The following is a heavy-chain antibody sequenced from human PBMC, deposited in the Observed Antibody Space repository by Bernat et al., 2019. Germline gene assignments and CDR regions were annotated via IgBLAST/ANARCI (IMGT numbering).Heavy chain of an antibody. CDR3: ARGLYSYGPNWFDP. Sequence: QVQLQQWGAGLLKPSETLSLTCAVYGGSFSGYYWSWIRQPPGKGLEWIGEINQGGSTNYNPSLKSRVTISVDTSKNQFSLKLSSVTAADTAVYYCARGLYSYGPNWFDPWGQGTLVTVSS. CDR2: INQGGST. J-gene: IGHJ5*02. CDR1: GGSFSGYY. V-gene: IGHV4-34*01. D-gene: IGHD5-18*01.